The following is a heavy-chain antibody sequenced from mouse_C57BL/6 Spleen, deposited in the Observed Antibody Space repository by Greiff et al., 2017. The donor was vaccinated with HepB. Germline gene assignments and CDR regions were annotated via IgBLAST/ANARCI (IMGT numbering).Heavy chain of an antibody. J-gene: IGHJ3*01. Sequence: QVQLKQPGAELVKPGASVKLSCKASGYTFTSYWMHWVKQRPGQGLEWIGMIHPNSGSTNYNEKFKSKATLTVDKSSSTAYMQLSSLTSEDSAVYYCARYWGTAQAYWGQGTLVTVSA. CDR1: GYTFTSYW. D-gene: IGHD3-2*02. V-gene: IGHV1-64*01. CDR2: IHPNSGST. CDR3: ARYWGTAQAY.